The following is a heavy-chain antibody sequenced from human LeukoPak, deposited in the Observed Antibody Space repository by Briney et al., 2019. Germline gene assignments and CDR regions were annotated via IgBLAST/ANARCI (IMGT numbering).Heavy chain of an antibody. CDR3: ARGISAAGTRAFDY. D-gene: IGHD6-13*01. J-gene: IGHJ4*02. CDR1: GFTVSSNY. V-gene: IGHV3-53*01. Sequence: GGSLRLPCAASGFTVSSNYMSWVRQAPGKGLEWVSVIYSGGSTYYADSVKARFTISRDNSKNTLYLQMNSLRAEDTAVYYCARGISAAGTRAFDYWGQGTLVTVSS. CDR2: IYSGGST.